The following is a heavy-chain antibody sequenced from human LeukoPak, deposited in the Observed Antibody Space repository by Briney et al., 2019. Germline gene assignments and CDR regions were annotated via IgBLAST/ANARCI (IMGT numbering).Heavy chain of an antibody. J-gene: IGHJ6*03. D-gene: IGHD4-17*01. CDR3: ARVIRGDYVRYYYYYMDV. V-gene: IGHV4-34*01. CDR1: GGSFSGYY. CDR2: INHSGST. Sequence: SETLSLTCAVYGGSFSGYYWSWIRQPPGKGLEWIGEINHSGSTNYNPSLKSRVTISVDTSKNQFSLKLSSVTAADTAVYYCARVIRGDYVRYYYYYMDVWGKGTTVTVSS.